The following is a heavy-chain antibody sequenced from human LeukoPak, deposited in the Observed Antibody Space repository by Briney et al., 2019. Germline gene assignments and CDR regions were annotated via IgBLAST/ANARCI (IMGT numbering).Heavy chain of an antibody. V-gene: IGHV4-59*01. D-gene: IGHD1-14*01. CDR1: GGSISSYY. CDR2: IYYSGST. Sequence: SETLSHTCTVSGGSISSYYWSWIRQPPGKGLEWIGYIYYSGSTNYNPSLKGRVTISVDTSKNQFSLKLSSVTAADTAVYYCARDHHSAFDIWGQGTMVTVSS. J-gene: IGHJ3*02. CDR3: ARDHHSAFDI.